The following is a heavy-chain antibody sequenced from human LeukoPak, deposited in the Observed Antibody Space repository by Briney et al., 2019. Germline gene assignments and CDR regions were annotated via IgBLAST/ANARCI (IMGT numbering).Heavy chain of an antibody. Sequence: GASVKLSCKASGYTFTSYDINWVRQATGQGREWMGWMNPNSGNTGYAQKFQGRVTMTSNTSISTAYMELSSLRSEDTAVYYWAAAAGGFDYWGQGTLVTVSS. J-gene: IGHJ4*02. CDR2: MNPNSGNT. V-gene: IGHV1-8*01. CDR3: AAAAGGFDY. CDR1: GYTFTSYD. D-gene: IGHD6-13*01.